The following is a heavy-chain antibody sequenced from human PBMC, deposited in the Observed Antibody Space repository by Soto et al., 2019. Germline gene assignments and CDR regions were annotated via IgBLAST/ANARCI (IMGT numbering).Heavy chain of an antibody. V-gene: IGHV1-69*01. CDR1: GDTFKNCV. CDR3: AAELGFGKLSVV. D-gene: IGHD3-10*01. CDR2: IIPLFGTT. J-gene: IGHJ6*02. Sequence: QVQVVQSGVEVRRPGSSVKVSCKASGDTFKNCVISWVRQAPGQGLEWMGGIIPLFGTTDFAQRFQGRITITTDESTTTAYMELSRLRSEDTATYYCAAELGFGKLSVVWGQGTTVIVSS.